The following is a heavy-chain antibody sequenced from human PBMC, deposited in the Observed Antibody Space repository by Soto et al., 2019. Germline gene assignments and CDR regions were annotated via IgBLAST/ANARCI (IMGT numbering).Heavy chain of an antibody. D-gene: IGHD4-4*01. CDR2: VSHSGMT. CDR3: ASLGTTLTMFDY. CDR1: GGSVSRSNW. V-gene: IGHV4-4*02. Sequence: SETLSLTCDVSGGSVSRSNWWNWVRQPPGKGLEWSGEVSHSGMTNFNPSLKSRVTISLDKSRNQFSLELTSVTAADTAVYFCASLGTTLTMFDYWGQGTLVTVSS. J-gene: IGHJ4*02.